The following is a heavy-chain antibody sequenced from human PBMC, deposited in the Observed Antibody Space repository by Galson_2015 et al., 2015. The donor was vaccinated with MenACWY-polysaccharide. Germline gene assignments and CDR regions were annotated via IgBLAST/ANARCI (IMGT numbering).Heavy chain of an antibody. CDR1: GYTFTSYG. V-gene: IGHV1-18*01. CDR3: ASRPRGRYFGRVDS. CDR2: ISAYNGNT. J-gene: IGHJ4*02. Sequence: SVKVSCKASGYTFTSYGISWVRQAPGQGLEWMGWISAYNGNTNYAQKLQGRVTMTTDTSTSTAYMELSSLKASDTAMYYCASRPRGRYFGRVDSWGPGTLVTVSS. D-gene: IGHD1-26*01.